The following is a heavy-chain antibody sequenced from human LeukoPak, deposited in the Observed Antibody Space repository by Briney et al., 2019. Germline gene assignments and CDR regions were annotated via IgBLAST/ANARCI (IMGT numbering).Heavy chain of an antibody. V-gene: IGHV3-30*03. CDR2: ISYDGSNK. J-gene: IGHJ6*02. CDR1: GFTFSSYG. Sequence: GRSLRLSCAASGFTFSSYGMHWVRQAPGKGLEWVAVISYDGSNKYYADSVKGRFTISRDNAKNTLYLQMNSLRAEDTAVYYCARVLVESDFWSGYWAPYYYYGMDVWGQGTTVTVSS. D-gene: IGHD3-3*01. CDR3: ARVLVESDFWSGYWAPYYYYGMDV.